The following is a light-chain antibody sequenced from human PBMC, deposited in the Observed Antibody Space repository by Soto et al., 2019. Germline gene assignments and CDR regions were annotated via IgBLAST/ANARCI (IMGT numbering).Light chain of an antibody. Sequence: QSALTQPASVSGSPGQSITISCTGTSSDVGSYNLVSWYQQHPGKAPKLMIYEVSKRPSGVCNRFSGSKSGNTASLTISGLQAEDEADYYCCSYAGSSTFVVFGGGTKLTV. CDR3: CSYAGSSTFVV. CDR2: EVS. CDR1: SSDVGSYNL. J-gene: IGLJ2*01. V-gene: IGLV2-23*02.